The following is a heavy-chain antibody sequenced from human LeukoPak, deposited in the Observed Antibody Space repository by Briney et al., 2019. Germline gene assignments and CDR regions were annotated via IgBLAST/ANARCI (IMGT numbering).Heavy chain of an antibody. J-gene: IGHJ6*03. CDR2: INWNGGST. CDR3: ATIWFGERYYYYMDV. D-gene: IGHD3-10*01. Sequence: PGGSLRLSCAASGFTFDDYGMSWVRQAPGKGVEWVSGINWNGGSTDYGDSVKGRFTISRDNAKNSLYLQMNSLRDEDTALYSCATIWFGERYYYYMDVWGKGTTVTVSS. V-gene: IGHV3-20*04. CDR1: GFTFDDYG.